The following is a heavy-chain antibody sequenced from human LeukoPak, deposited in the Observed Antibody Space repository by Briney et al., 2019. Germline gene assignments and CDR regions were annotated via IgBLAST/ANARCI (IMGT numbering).Heavy chain of an antibody. J-gene: IGHJ4*02. Sequence: PGGSLRLSCAASGFTFSSYAMHWVRQAPGKGLEWVAVISYDGSNKYYADSVKGRFTISRDNSQNTLFLQMHSLRAEDTAVYYCAKKPATIKFPFDIWGQGTLVTVSP. D-gene: IGHD5-24*01. CDR1: GFTFSSYA. CDR2: ISYDGSNK. V-gene: IGHV3-30*07. CDR3: AKKPATIKFPFDI.